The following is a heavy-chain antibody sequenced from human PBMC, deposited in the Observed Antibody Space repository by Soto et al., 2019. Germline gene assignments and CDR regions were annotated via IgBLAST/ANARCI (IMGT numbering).Heavy chain of an antibody. D-gene: IGHD2-8*02. CDR3: AKSWSGSHGAFDM. CDR1: GFIFSTYG. CDR2: ISYDGSNQ. V-gene: IGHV3-30*18. J-gene: IGHJ3*02. Sequence: QVQLVESGGGVVQPGRSLRLSCAASGFIFSTYGMPWVRQAPGKGLEWVAVISYDGSNQYYEDSVKGRFTISRDNSKNTLYLQLNSLRVEDTAVYYCAKSWSGSHGAFDMWGQGTMVTVSA.